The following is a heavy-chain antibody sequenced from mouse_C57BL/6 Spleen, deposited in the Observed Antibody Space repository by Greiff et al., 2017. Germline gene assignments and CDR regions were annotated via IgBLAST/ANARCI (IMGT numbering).Heavy chain of an antibody. D-gene: IGHD1-2*01. V-gene: IGHV1-50*01. Sequence: QVQLQQPGAELVKPGASVTLSCKASGYTFTSYWMQWVKQRPGQGLEWIGEIDPSDSYTNYNQKFKGKATLTVDTSSSTAYMQLSSLTSEDSAVYYSARLRHYAMDYWGQGTSVTVSA. CDR1: GYTFTSYW. J-gene: IGHJ4*01. CDR2: IDPSDSYT. CDR3: ARLRHYAMDY.